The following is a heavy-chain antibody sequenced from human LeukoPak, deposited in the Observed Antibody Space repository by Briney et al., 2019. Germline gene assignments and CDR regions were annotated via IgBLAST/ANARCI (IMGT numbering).Heavy chain of an antibody. Sequence: GGSLRLSCAASGFTFSSYGMHWVRQAPGKGLEWVAVIWYDGSNKYYADSVKGRFTISRDNSKNTLYLQMNSLRAEDTAVYYCARDSIAVAGTIPDYWGQGTLVTVSS. J-gene: IGHJ4*02. CDR1: GFTFSSYG. D-gene: IGHD6-19*01. V-gene: IGHV3-33*01. CDR2: IWYDGSNK. CDR3: ARDSIAVAGTIPDY.